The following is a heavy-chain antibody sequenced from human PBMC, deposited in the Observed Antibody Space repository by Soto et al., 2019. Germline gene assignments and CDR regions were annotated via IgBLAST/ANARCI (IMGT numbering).Heavy chain of an antibody. CDR2: INPSGGST. CDR3: ARVARYYYGSGSALGY. CDR1: GYTFTSYY. J-gene: IGHJ4*02. V-gene: IGHV1-46*03. Sequence: QVQLVQSGAEVKKPGASVKVSCKASGYTFTSYYMHWVRQAPGQGLEWMGIINPSGGSTSYAQKFQGRVTMTRDTSTSTVYMELSSLRSEDTAVYYCARVARYYYGSGSALGYWGQGTLVTVSS. D-gene: IGHD3-10*01.